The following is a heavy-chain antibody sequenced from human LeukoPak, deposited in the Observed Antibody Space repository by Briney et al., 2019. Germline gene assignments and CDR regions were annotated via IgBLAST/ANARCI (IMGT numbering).Heavy chain of an antibody. V-gene: IGHV3-30*18. CDR2: ISYDGSNK. J-gene: IGHJ4*02. Sequence: GGSLRLSCAASGFSFRHYGMYWVRQAPGKGLEWVAVISYDGSNKYYADSVKGRFTISRDNSKNTLYLQMNSLRAEDTAVYYCAKSVRLYYFDYWGQGTLVTVSS. CDR3: AKSVRLYYFDY. CDR1: GFSFRHYG. D-gene: IGHD3-10*01.